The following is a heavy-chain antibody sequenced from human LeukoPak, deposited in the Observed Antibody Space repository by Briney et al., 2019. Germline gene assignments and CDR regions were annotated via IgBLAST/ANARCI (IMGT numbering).Heavy chain of an antibody. CDR2: IYHSGST. D-gene: IGHD2/OR15-2a*01. CDR3: ARGRESYLDFDY. Sequence: SQTLSHTCAVSGGSISSGGYSWSWIRQPPGKGLEWIGYIYHSGSTYYNPSLKSRVTISVDRSKNQFSLKLSSVTAADTAVYYCARGRESYLDFDYWGQGTLVTVSS. V-gene: IGHV4-30-2*01. CDR1: GGSISSGGYS. J-gene: IGHJ4*02.